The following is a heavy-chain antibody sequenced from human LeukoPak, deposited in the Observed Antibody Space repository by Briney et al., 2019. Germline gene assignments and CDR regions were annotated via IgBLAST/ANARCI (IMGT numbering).Heavy chain of an antibody. Sequence: EAGPTLVKPTQTLTLTCTFSGFSLSTNAVGVGWIRQPPGKSLEWLTLIYWNVDKSYSPSLESRLTITKDTTKNPVVLTMTNMDPVETAIYYCEHRTTVVTLLDYFDYWGQGTLVTVSS. V-gene: IGHV2-5*01. CDR3: EHRTTVVTLLDYFDY. CDR1: GFSLSTNAVG. J-gene: IGHJ4*02. CDR2: IYWNVDK. D-gene: IGHD4-23*01.